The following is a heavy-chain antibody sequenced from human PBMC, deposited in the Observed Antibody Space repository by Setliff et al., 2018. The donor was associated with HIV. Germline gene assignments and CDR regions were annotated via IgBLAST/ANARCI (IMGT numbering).Heavy chain of an antibody. Sequence: PSETLSLTCAVYGGSFSGYYWSWIRHPPGKGLEWIGEINHSGSTNYNPSLKSRVTISVDTSRNEFFLNMGSVTAADTAVYYCAKGRRGYDSRLFYYHHGMDVWGQGTTVTVSS. CDR1: GGSFSGYY. CDR3: AKGRRGYDSRLFYYHHGMDV. D-gene: IGHD5-12*01. J-gene: IGHJ6*02. CDR2: INHSGST. V-gene: IGHV4-34*01.